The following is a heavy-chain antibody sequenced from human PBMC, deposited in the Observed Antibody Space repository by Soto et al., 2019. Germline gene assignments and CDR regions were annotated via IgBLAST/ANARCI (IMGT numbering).Heavy chain of an antibody. J-gene: IGHJ3*02. D-gene: IGHD6-19*01. CDR2: IYTSGST. V-gene: IGHV4-4*07. Sequence: QVQLQESGPGLVKPSETLSLTCTVSGGSISSYYWSWIRQPAGKGLEWIGRIYTSGSTNYNPSLKSRVTMSVDTSKNQFSLKLSSVTAADTAVYYWARDAPYSSGFHDAFDIWGQGTMVTVSS. CDR1: GGSISSYY. CDR3: ARDAPYSSGFHDAFDI.